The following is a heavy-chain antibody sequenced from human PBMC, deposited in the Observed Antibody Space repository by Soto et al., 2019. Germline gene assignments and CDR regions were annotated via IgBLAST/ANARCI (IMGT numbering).Heavy chain of an antibody. D-gene: IGHD3-22*01. J-gene: IGHJ3*02. CDR1: GGTFSSYA. CDR2: IIPIFGTA. V-gene: IGHV1-69*01. CDR3: ARPGGVTMIVVDPGAFDI. Sequence: QVQLVQSGAEVKKPGSSVKVSCKASGGTFSSYAISWVRQAPGQGLEWMGGIIPIFGTANYAQKFQGRVTITADESTSTDYMELSSLRSEDTAVYYCARPGGVTMIVVDPGAFDIWGQGTMVTVSS.